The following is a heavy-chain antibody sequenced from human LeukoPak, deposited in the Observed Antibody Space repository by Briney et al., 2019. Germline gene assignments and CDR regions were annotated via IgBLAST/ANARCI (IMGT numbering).Heavy chain of an antibody. CDR3: AKVLGIAAAGTEDY. D-gene: IGHD6-13*01. Sequence: GGSLRLSCAASGFTFSSYGKHWVRQAPGKGLEWVAVISYDGSNKYYADSVKGRFTISRDNSKNTLYLQMNSLRAEDTAVYYCAKVLGIAAAGTEDYWGQGTLVTVSS. CDR1: GFTFSSYG. CDR2: ISYDGSNK. V-gene: IGHV3-30*18. J-gene: IGHJ4*02.